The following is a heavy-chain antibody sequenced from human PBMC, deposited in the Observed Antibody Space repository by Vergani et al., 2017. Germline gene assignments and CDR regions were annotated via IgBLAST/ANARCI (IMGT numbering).Heavy chain of an antibody. V-gene: IGHV3-33*01. CDR2: IWYDGSNK. D-gene: IGHD5-18*01. CDR3: ARVGGYSHYGMDV. J-gene: IGHJ6*02. CDR1: GFTFSSYG. Sequence: QVQLVESGGGVVQPGRSLRLSCAASGFTFSSYGMHWVRQAPGKGLEWVAVIWYDGSNKYYADSVKGRFTISRDNSKNTLYLQMNSLRAEDTAVYYCARVGGYSHYGMDVWGQGTTVTVSS.